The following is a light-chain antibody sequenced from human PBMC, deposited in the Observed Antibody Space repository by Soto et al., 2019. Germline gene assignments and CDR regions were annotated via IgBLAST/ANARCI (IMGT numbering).Light chain of an antibody. V-gene: IGLV2-14*01. CDR3: CSYAGSSWV. J-gene: IGLJ3*02. CDR1: NSDVGAHNL. Sequence: QSALTQPASVSGSPGQSITISCTGTNSDVGAHNLVSWYQHHPGKAPRLMIYGVTNRPSGVSNRFSGSKSGNTASLTISGLQAEDEADYYCCSYAGSSWVFGGGTKLTVL. CDR2: GVT.